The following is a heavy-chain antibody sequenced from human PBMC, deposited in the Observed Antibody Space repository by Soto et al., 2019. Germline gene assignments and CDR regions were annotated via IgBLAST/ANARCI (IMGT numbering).Heavy chain of an antibody. Sequence: QVQLVQSGAEVKKPGSSVKVSCKASGGTFGNYGISWVRQAPGQGLEWMGGVIPIYGTPNYGQKFQGRVTITADESTSTAYLDLSSLRSEDTAVYYCARVGAGVTDHDAFHIWGQGTMITVSS. CDR3: ARVGAGVTDHDAFHI. CDR2: VIPIYGTP. D-gene: IGHD2-8*01. CDR1: GGTFGNYG. V-gene: IGHV1-69*12. J-gene: IGHJ3*02.